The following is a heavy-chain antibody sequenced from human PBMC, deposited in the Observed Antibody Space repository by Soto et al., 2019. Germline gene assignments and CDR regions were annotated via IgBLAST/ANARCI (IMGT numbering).Heavy chain of an antibody. CDR3: AREWGVQQLSPAFDI. J-gene: IGHJ3*02. D-gene: IGHD6-13*01. CDR2: IYYSGST. CDR1: GGSISSYY. Sequence: QVQLQESGPGLVKPSETLSLTCTVSGGSISSYYWSWIRQPPGKGLEWIGYIYYSGSTNYNPSLKSRVTISVDTSKNQFSLKLSSVTAADTAVYYCAREWGVQQLSPAFDIWGQGTMVTVSS. V-gene: IGHV4-59*01.